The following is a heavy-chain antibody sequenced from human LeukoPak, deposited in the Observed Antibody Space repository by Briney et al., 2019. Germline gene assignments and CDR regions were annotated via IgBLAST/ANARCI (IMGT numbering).Heavy chain of an antibody. J-gene: IGHJ4*02. D-gene: IGHD3-10*01. CDR2: IYPGDSDT. CDR3: ASLQTEDNYYGSGSKPHPFDY. V-gene: IGHV5-51*03. Sequence: KPGESLKISCKGSGYSFTSYWIGWVRQMPGKGLEWMGIIYPGDSDTRYSPSFQGQVTISADKSISTAYLQWSSLKASDTAMYYCASLQTEDNYYGSGSKPHPFDYWGQGTLVTVSS. CDR1: GYSFTSYW.